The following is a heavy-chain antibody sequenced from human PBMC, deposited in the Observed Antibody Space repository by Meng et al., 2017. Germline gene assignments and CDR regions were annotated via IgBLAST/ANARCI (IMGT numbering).Heavy chain of an antibody. D-gene: IGHD4-17*01. Sequence: VQVVACGCEVKKAWGSRECFCNGFWIHLNKLCYDWGAQAPWQGVWGVGRINNQTGNPNDCQGFNRRVCFLLDTSVSTAYLQISSLKAEDTAVYYCARTALYGDYVDYWGQGTLVTVSS. V-gene: IGHV7-4-1*02. CDR3: ARTALYGDYVDY. CDR2: INNQTGNP. CDR1: IHLNKLC. J-gene: IGHJ4*02.